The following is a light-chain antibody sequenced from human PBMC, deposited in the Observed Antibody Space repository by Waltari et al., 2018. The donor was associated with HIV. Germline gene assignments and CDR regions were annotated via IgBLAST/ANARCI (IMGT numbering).Light chain of an antibody. CDR2: GAS. Sequence: DIQLTQSPSFLSASLGDRVSITCRASRDVTNFLAWYQKKPGTAPKLLIYGASTLQSGVPSRFGGSGSGTQFTLTINSLQPDDFATYYCQQSDSYPLTFGQGTRLEMK. V-gene: IGKV1-9*01. J-gene: IGKJ5*01. CDR3: QQSDSYPLT. CDR1: RDVTNF.